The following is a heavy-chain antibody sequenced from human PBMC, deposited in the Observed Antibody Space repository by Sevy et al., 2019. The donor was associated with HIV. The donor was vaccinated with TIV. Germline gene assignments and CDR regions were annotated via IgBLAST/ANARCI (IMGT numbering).Heavy chain of an antibody. D-gene: IGHD3-16*01. CDR2: ISSGSSTT. CDR1: GFTFSSYW. CDR3: ARERGEFQFDY. Sequence: GGSLRLSCAASGFTFSSYWMTWVRQAPGKGLEWVSYISSGSSTTSHADSVKGRFTISRDNAKNSLYLQMNSLRGEDTAVYYCARERGEFQFDYWGQGALVTVSS. J-gene: IGHJ4*02. V-gene: IGHV3-48*04.